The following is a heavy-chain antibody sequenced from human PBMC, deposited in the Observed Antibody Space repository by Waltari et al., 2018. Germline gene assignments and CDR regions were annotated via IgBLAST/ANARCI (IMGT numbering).Heavy chain of an antibody. D-gene: IGHD2-21*02. CDR2: INPNSGGT. CDR1: GYTFTGYY. V-gene: IGHV1-2*02. CDR3: ARVTAIPARTATPKYYYYGMDV. Sequence: QVQLVQSGAEVKKPGASVKVSCKASGYTFTGYYMHWVRQAPGQGLEWMGWINPNSGGTSYAQKFQGRVTMTRDTYISTAYMELSRLRSDDTAVYYCARVTAIPARTATPKYYYYGMDVWGQGTTVTVSS. J-gene: IGHJ6*02.